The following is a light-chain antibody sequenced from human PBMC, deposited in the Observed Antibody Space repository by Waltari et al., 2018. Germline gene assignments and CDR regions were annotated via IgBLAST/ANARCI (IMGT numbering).Light chain of an antibody. V-gene: IGLV2-23*01. J-gene: IGLJ1*01. CDR1: STALASYNL. Sequence: QSALSQPASVSGSPGQSLTIPCTGASTALASYNLFAWYQHHPNRAPKIIIYEATKRPSGISHRFSGAKSGATASLRISGLQADDEADYYCCSYTGSSTSYGCGGGTKVTVL. CDR2: EAT. CDR3: CSYTGSSTSYG.